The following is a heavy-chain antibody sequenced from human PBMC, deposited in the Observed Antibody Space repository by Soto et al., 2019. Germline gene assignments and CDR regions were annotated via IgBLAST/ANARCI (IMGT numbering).Heavy chain of an antibody. Sequence: SGPTLVNPTRTLTLTCTFSGFSLTSSGVGVGWIRQPPGKALEWLALTYWNGNDRYSPSLRRRLAIKKATSENQVVLTMTNMDPVDTATYYCAHSGGGYYNSWDYFDYWGQGILVTVSS. D-gene: IGHD3-9*01. CDR1: GFSLTSSGVG. CDR3: AHSGGGYYNSWDYFDY. V-gene: IGHV2-5*01. CDR2: TYWNGND. J-gene: IGHJ4*02.